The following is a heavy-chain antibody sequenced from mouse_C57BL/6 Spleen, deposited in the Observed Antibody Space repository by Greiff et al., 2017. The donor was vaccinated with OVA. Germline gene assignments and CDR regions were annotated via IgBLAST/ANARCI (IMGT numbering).Heavy chain of an antibody. CDR3: ARHLNNYFDY. V-gene: IGHV5-6*02. Sequence: EVMLVESGGDLVKPGGSLKLSCAASGFTFSSYGMSWVRQTPDKRLEWVATISSGGSYTYYPDSVKGRFTISRDNAKNTLYLQMSSLKSEDTAMYYCARHLNNYFDYWGQGTTLTVSS. J-gene: IGHJ2*01. CDR2: ISSGGSYT. CDR1: GFTFSSYG.